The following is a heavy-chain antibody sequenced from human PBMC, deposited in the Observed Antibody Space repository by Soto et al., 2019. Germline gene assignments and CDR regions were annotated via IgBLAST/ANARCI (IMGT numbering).Heavy chain of an antibody. CDR2: IYYSGST. J-gene: IGHJ6*03. V-gene: IGHV4-39*01. D-gene: IGHD4-17*01. CDR1: GGSISSSSYC. Sequence: SETLSLTCTVSGGSISSSSYCWGWIRQPPGKGLEWIGSIYYSGSTYYNPSLKSRVTISVDTSKNQFSLKLSSVTAADTAVYYCARQSGDPTTLYYYYYYMDVWGKGTTVTVSS. CDR3: ARQSGDPTTLYYYYYYMDV.